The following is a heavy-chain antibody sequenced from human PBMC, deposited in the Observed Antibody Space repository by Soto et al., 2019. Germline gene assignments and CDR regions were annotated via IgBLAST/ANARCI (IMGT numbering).Heavy chain of an antibody. Sequence: ESGGGVVQPGRSLRLSCAASGFTFSSYGMHWVRQAPGKGLEWVAVISYDGSNKYYADSVKGRFTISRDNSKNTLYLQMNSLRAEDTAVYYCARSGTYGSGSLPYYYYGMDVWGQGTTVTVSS. CDR2: ISYDGSNK. D-gene: IGHD3-10*01. CDR1: GFTFSSYG. V-gene: IGHV3-30*03. CDR3: ARSGTYGSGSLPYYYYGMDV. J-gene: IGHJ6*02.